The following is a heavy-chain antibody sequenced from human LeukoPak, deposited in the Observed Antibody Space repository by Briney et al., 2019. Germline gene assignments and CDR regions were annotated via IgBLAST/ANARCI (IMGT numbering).Heavy chain of an antibody. CDR2: ISGSGGST. Sequence: PGGSLRLSCAASGFTFSNFAMSWVRQAPGKGLEWVSSISGSGGSTYFADSVKGRFTISRDNSKNTMYLQMNSLRVEDTAVYYCAKVWAWDILTGSIDYWGQGALVTVSS. CDR1: GFTFSNFA. V-gene: IGHV3-23*01. CDR3: AKVWAWDILTGSIDY. J-gene: IGHJ4*02. D-gene: IGHD3-9*01.